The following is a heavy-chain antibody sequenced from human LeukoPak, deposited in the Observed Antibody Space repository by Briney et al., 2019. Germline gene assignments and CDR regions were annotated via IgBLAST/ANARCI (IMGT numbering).Heavy chain of an antibody. V-gene: IGHV3-23*01. J-gene: IGHJ2*01. CDR3: AKLGTYVYFDF. Sequence: PGGALRLSCAASGFNFSPYGMSWIRQAPGKGLEWVAGISGSGSDTYYADSVKGRFTISRDNFKNTGDLQMNSLRADDTAVYYCAKLGTYVYFDFWGRGTLVTASS. D-gene: IGHD7-27*01. CDR2: ISGSGSDT. CDR1: GFNFSPYG.